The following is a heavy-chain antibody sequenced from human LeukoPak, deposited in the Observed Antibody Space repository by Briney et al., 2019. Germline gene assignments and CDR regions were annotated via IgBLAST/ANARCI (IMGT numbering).Heavy chain of an antibody. Sequence: PSGGSLRLSCAASGFTVSSNYMSWVRQAPGKGLEWVSVIYSGGSTYYADSVKGRFTISRDNSKNSLYLQMNSLRAEDTAVYFCASRGGSYWDGYWGQGTLVTVSS. J-gene: IGHJ4*02. D-gene: IGHD1-26*01. CDR3: ASRGGSYWDGY. CDR1: GFTVSSNY. CDR2: IYSGGST. V-gene: IGHV3-53*01.